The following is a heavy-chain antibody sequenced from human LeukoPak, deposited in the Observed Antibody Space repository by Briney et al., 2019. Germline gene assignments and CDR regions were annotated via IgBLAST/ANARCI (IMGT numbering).Heavy chain of an antibody. Sequence: PSETLSLTCTVSGGSISSYYWSWIGQPPGKGLEWIGYIYYSGSTNYNPSLKSRVTISVDTSKNQFSLKLSSVTAADTAVYYCARALELHYDYWGQGTLVTVSS. CDR3: ARALELHYDY. V-gene: IGHV4-59*01. CDR1: GGSISSYY. CDR2: IYYSGST. D-gene: IGHD1-7*01. J-gene: IGHJ4*02.